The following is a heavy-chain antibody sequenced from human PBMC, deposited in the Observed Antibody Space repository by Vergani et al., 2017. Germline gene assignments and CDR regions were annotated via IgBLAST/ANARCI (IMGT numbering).Heavy chain of an antibody. CDR1: GFDFCSYI. J-gene: IGHJ3*01. CDR3: AREYSSTSGRAFDF. D-gene: IGHD2-2*01. Sequence: QLVESGGGWVQPGGSLRLPCVVSGFDFCSYIMNWVRQAPGKWLEWVSFVSSGTKSQSYAESVKGRFTISRDSAKNSLYLQMDSLRAEDTAVYYCAREYSSTSGRAFDFWGQGTKVTVSS. CDR2: VSSGTKSQ. V-gene: IGHV3-48*01.